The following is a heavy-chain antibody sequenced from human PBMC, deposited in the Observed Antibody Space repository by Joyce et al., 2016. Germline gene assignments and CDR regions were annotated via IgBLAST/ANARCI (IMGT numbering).Heavy chain of an antibody. J-gene: IGHJ4*02. Sequence: EVQLVESGGGLIQPGGSLRLSCAAAGFSVSDNYVAWVRQAPGTGLEWVSFIYSSGGTNYADSVKGRFTISRDNSKNTLYLQMNSLRGEDTAVYFCARGRYSSSWYLDFWGQGTLVSVSS. CDR2: IYSSGGT. CDR3: ARGRYSSSWYLDF. D-gene: IGHD6-13*01. CDR1: GFSVSDNY. V-gene: IGHV3-53*01.